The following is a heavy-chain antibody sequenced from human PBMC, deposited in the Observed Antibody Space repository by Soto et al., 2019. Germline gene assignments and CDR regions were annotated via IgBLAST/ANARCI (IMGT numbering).Heavy chain of an antibody. CDR1: GFTFSSYG. J-gene: IGHJ4*02. Sequence: QVQLVESGGGVVQPGRSLRLSCAASGFTFSSYGMHWVRQAPGKGLEWVAVISYYGSNKYYAGSVKSRFTISRENSKNTLVLQINNLKADDTAVYYCAKRSYYDIASVTYYFDYWGPGTLVTVSS. V-gene: IGHV3-30*18. D-gene: IGHD3-9*01. CDR3: AKRSYYDIASVTYYFDY. CDR2: ISYYGSNK.